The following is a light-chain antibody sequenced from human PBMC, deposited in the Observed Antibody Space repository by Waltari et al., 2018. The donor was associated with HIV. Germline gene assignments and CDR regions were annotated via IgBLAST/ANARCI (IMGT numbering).Light chain of an antibody. CDR2: RNN. Sequence: QSVLTQPPSASGTPGQRVTISCSGSSSNIGSNYVYWYQQLPGTAPKLLIYRNNQRPSGVPDRFSGSKSGTSASLAISGRRSVDEADYYCAAWDDSLSGWVFGGGTKLTVL. J-gene: IGLJ3*02. CDR1: SSNIGSNY. V-gene: IGLV1-47*01. CDR3: AAWDDSLSGWV.